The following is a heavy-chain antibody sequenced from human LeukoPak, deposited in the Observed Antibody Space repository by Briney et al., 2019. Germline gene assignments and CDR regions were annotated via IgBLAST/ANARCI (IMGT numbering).Heavy chain of an antibody. V-gene: IGHV4-34*01. CDR1: GGSFSGYY. D-gene: IGHD2-15*01. CDR3: ARLSNRYCSGGSCYTFDY. CDR2: INHSGST. J-gene: IGHJ4*02. Sequence: PSETLSLTCAVYGGSFSGYYWSWIRQPPGKGLEWIGEINHSGSTNYNPSLKSRVTISVDTSKNQFSLKLSSVTAADTAVYYCARLSNRYCSGGSCYTFDYWGQGTLVIVSS.